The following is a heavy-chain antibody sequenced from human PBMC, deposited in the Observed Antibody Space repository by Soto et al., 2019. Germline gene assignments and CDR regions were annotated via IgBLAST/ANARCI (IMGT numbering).Heavy chain of an antibody. Sequence: GSLRLSCAASGFTFSSYDMHWVRQATGKGLEWVSAIGTAGDTYYPGSVKGRFTISRENAKNSLYLQMNSLRAEDTAVYYCAKDLQYDGSYLFDYWGQGTLVTVSS. D-gene: IGHD1-26*01. J-gene: IGHJ4*02. CDR3: AKDLQYDGSYLFDY. V-gene: IGHV3-13*01. CDR1: GFTFSSYD. CDR2: IGTAGDT.